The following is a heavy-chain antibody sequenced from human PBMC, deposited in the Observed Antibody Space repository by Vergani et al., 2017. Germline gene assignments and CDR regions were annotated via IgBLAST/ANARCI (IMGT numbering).Heavy chain of an antibody. V-gene: IGHV4-34*01. CDR1: GGSFSGYY. J-gene: IGHJ1*01. D-gene: IGHD2-15*01. CDR2: INHSGST. Sequence: QVQLQQWGAGLLKPSETLSLTCAVYGGSFSGYYWSWIRQPPGKGLEWIGEINHSGSTNYNPSLKSRVTISVDTSKNQFSLKLSSVTAADTAVYYCARPNRRYCSGGGCYASRYFQHWGQGTLVTVSS. CDR3: ARPNRRYCSGGGCYASRYFQH.